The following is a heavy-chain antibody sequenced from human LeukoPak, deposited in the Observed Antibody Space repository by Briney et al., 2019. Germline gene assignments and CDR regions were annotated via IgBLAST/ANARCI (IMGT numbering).Heavy chain of an antibody. CDR2: ISSSSSTI. CDR3: ARGLAAAGTS. CDR1: GFTFSSYS. Sequence: GGSLRLSCAASGFTFSSYSMNWVRQAPGKGLEWVSYISSSSSTIYYADSVKGRFTISRDNAKNSLYLQVNSLRAEDTAVYYCARGLAAAGTSWGQGTLVTVSS. D-gene: IGHD6-13*01. J-gene: IGHJ4*02. V-gene: IGHV3-48*04.